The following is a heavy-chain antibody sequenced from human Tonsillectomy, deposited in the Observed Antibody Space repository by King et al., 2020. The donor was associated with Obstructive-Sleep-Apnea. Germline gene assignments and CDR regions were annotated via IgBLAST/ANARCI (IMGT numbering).Heavy chain of an antibody. Sequence: QLQESGPGLVKPSETLSLTCTVSGGSISSSSYYWGWIRQPPGKGLEWIGSIYYSGSTYYNPSLKSRVTISVDTSKNQFSLKLSSVTAADTAVYYCATLGSSWSGNPPRLDYWGQGTLVTVSS. D-gene: IGHD6-6*01. V-gene: IGHV4-39*01. CDR3: ATLGSSWSGNPPRLDY. CDR2: IYYSGST. CDR1: GGSISSSSYY. J-gene: IGHJ4*02.